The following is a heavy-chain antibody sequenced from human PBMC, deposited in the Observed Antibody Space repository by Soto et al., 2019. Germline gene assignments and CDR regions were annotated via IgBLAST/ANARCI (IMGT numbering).Heavy chain of an antibody. D-gene: IGHD1-1*01. V-gene: IGHV3-33*01. CDR3: ARDLIGYSPNDAFDI. Sequence: GGSLRLSCAASGFTFSSYGMHWVRQAPGKGLEWVAVIWYDGSNKYYADSVKGRFTISRDNSKNTLYLQMNSLRAEDTAVYYCARDLIGYSPNDAFDIWGQGTMVTVSS. CDR1: GFTFSSYG. CDR2: IWYDGSNK. J-gene: IGHJ3*02.